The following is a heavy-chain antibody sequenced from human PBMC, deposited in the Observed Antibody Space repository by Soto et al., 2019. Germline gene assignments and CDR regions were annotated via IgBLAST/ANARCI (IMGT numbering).Heavy chain of an antibody. CDR3: ARDAARRSNYYYYGMDV. D-gene: IGHD6-6*01. CDR1: GFTLSSYG. V-gene: IGHV3-33*01. J-gene: IGHJ6*02. CDR2: IWFDGSNK. Sequence: GGSLRLSCAASGFTLSSYGMPWVRQAPGKGLEWVAVIWFDGSNKYYADSVKGRFTISRDNSKNTLYLQMNSLRAEDTAVYYCARDAARRSNYYYYGMDVWGQGTTVTVSS.